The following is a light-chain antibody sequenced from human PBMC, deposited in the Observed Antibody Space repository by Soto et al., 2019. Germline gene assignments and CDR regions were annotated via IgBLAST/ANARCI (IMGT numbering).Light chain of an antibody. CDR2: GAS. CDR3: QEYYNWPPMYT. V-gene: IGKV3-15*01. J-gene: IGKJ2*01. Sequence: EMVMTQSPATLSVSPGERATLSCRASQSVSTNLAWYQHKPGQAPRLLFYGASTRSTGIPARFSGSVSGTEFAFTLAILQSQDFAVYYCQEYYNWPPMYTFGHGTKLEIK. CDR1: QSVSTN.